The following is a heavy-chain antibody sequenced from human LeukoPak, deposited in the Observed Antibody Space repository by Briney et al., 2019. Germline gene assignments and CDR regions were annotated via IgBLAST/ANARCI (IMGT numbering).Heavy chain of an antibody. J-gene: IGHJ4*02. CDR2: INHSGST. D-gene: IGHD3-22*01. Sequence: SETLSLTCAVYGGSFSGYYWSWIRQPPGKGREWIGEINHSGSTNYNQSLKSRVTISVDTSKNQFSLKLSTVTAADTAVYYCARGRKYYYASSGYYDYWGQGTLVTVSS. V-gene: IGHV4-34*01. CDR1: GGSFSGYY. CDR3: ARGRKYYYASSGYYDY.